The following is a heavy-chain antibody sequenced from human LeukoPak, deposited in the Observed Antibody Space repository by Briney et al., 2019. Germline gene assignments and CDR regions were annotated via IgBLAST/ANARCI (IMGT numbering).Heavy chain of an antibody. CDR2: IIPMFGIA. J-gene: IGHJ4*02. CDR3: ARDRPYTGGWRGFDY. D-gene: IGHD6-19*01. Sequence: ASVKVSCTASGGTFSRYAISWVRQAPGQGLERMGGIIPMFGIANYAQKFQGRVTITADESTSTAYMELSSLRSEDTAVYYCARDRPYTGGWRGFDYWGQGTLVTVSS. CDR1: GGTFSRYA. V-gene: IGHV1-69*01.